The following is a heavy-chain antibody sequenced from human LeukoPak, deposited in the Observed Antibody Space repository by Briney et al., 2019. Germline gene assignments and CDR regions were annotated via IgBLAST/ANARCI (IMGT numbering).Heavy chain of an antibody. CDR1: GFTFSSSA. CDR2: TSGGGST. J-gene: IGHJ4*02. D-gene: IGHD1-1*01. V-gene: IGHV3-23*01. Sequence: GGSLRLSCAASGFTFSSSAMTWVRQAPGKGLEWVSATSGGGSTHYADSVKGRFTISRDNSKNTLYLQMNSLRAEDTAVYYCAKDGTRYSTYYFDYWGQGTQVTVSS. CDR3: AKDGTRYSTYYFDY.